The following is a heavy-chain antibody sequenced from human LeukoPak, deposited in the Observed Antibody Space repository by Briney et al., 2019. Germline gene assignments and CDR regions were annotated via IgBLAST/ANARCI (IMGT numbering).Heavy chain of an antibody. J-gene: IGHJ5*02. CDR3: ASVLSSRLRNWFDP. D-gene: IGHD2/OR15-2a*01. V-gene: IGHV4-39*07. Sequence: PSETLSLTCTVSGGSISSSSYYWGWIRQPPGKGLEWIGSIYYSGSTYYNPSLKSRVTISVDTSKNQFSLKLSSVTAADTAVYYCASVLSSRLRNWFDPWGQGTLVTVSS. CDR1: GGSISSSSYY. CDR2: IYYSGST.